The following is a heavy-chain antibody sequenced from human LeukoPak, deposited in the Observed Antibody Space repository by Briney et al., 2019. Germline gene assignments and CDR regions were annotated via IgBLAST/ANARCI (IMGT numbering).Heavy chain of an antibody. V-gene: IGHV3-30*18. J-gene: IGHJ1*01. CDR3: AKGRRGSSYVHYFDT. Sequence: GESLKISCTSSGCNFSAYGMHWVRQAPGKGLDWVAVISFHGTNEYYADSVKGRFTISRDNSNNTLYLQMNSVRAEDTAVYYCAKGRRGSSYVHYFDTWGQGTLVTVSS. CDR2: ISFHGTNE. D-gene: IGHD3-22*01. CDR1: GCNFSAYG.